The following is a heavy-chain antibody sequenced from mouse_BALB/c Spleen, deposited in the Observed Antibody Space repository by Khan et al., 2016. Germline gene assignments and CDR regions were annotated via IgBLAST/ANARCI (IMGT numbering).Heavy chain of an antibody. J-gene: IGHJ3*01. CDR3: ARHGNCGSSGFPY. D-gene: IGHD1-1*01. CDR2: ISNGGART. V-gene: IGHV5-12*02. Sequence: EVELVESGGGLVQPGGSLKLSCATSGFTFSDSYMYWVRQTPEKRLEWVAYISNGGARTYYPDTVKGRFTISRDNAKNTLYLQMSRLNSEDTAMYYCARHGNCGSSGFPYWGQGTLVTVSA. CDR1: GFTFSDSY.